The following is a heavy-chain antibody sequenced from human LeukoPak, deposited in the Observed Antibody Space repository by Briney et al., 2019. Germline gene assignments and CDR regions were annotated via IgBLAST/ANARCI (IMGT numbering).Heavy chain of an antibody. V-gene: IGHV3-7*01. CDR3: ARFTYYYDSSGYSTGDFDY. CDR2: IKQDGSEK. J-gene: IGHJ4*02. D-gene: IGHD3-22*01. Sequence: GSLRLSCAASGFTFSSYWMSWVRQAPGKGLEWVANIKQDGSEKYYVDSVKGRFTISRDNAKNSLYLQMNSLRAEDTAVYYCARFTYYYDSSGYSTGDFDYWGQGTLVTVSS. CDR1: GFTFSSYW.